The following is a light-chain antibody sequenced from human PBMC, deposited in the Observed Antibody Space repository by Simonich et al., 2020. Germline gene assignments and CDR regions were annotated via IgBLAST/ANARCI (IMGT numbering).Light chain of an antibody. CDR2: WAS. CDR1: KSVLYSSNNKNY. V-gene: IGKV4-1*01. CDR3: QQYYSTPFT. Sequence: DIVMTQSPDSLAVSLGERATINCKSSKSVLYSSNNKNYLAWYQQKPGQPPKLLLYWASTRESGVPDLFSGSGSGTDFTLTISSLQAEDVAVYYCQQYYSTPFTFGPGTKVDIK. J-gene: IGKJ3*01.